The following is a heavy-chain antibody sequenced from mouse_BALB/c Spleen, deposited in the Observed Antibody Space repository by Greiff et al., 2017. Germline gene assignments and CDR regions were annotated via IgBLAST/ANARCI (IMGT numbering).Heavy chain of an antibody. V-gene: IGHV5-9-3*01. Sequence: EVKLQESGGGLVKPGGSLKLSCAASGFTFSSYAMSWVRQTPEKRLEWVATISSGGSYTYYPDSVKGRFTISRDNAKNTLYLQMSSLRSEDTAMYYCARHYGGFAYWGQGTLVTVSA. D-gene: IGHD1-1*01. CDR3: ARHYGGFAY. CDR2: ISSGGSYT. J-gene: IGHJ3*01. CDR1: GFTFSSYA.